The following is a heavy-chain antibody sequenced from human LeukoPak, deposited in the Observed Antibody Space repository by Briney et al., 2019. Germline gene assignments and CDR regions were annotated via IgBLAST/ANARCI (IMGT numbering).Heavy chain of an antibody. D-gene: IGHD4-17*01. CDR3: SRGGSVTYVGGDY. J-gene: IGHJ4*02. Sequence: PSETLSLTCTVSGDSMNSHYWSWIRQPPGKGLEWIGYMYYTGTTNYNPSLKSRVTISIDASKNQFSLKLSSVTAADTVVYYGSRGGSVTYVGGDYWGQGTLVTVSS. CDR1: GDSMNSHY. V-gene: IGHV4-59*11. CDR2: MYYTGTT.